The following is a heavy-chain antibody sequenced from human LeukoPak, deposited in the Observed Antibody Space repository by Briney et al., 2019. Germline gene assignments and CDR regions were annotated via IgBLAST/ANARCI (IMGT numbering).Heavy chain of an antibody. Sequence: SETLSLTCAVYGGSFSGYYWSWIRQPPGKGLEWIGEINHSGSTNYNPSLKSRVTISVDTSKNQFSLKLSSVTAADTAVYYCARARGSGSPYYFDYWGQGTLVTVSS. CDR3: ARARGSGSPYYFDY. CDR1: GGSFSGYY. J-gene: IGHJ4*02. V-gene: IGHV4-34*01. D-gene: IGHD3-10*01. CDR2: INHSGST.